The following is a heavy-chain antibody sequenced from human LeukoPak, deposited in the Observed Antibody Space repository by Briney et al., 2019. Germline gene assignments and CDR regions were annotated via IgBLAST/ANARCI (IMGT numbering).Heavy chain of an antibody. CDR2: IKQDGSEK. V-gene: IGHV3-7*01. CDR3: AKAGDYPIIPYAF. CDR1: GFTFSNYW. Sequence: PGGSLRLSCAASGFTFSNYWMNWLRQAPGKGLEWVANIKQDGSEKYYVDSVKGRFTISRDNAKNSLYLQMNSPRAEDAGVYYCAKAGDYPIIPYAFWGQGTLVTVSS. D-gene: IGHD4-17*01. J-gene: IGHJ4*02.